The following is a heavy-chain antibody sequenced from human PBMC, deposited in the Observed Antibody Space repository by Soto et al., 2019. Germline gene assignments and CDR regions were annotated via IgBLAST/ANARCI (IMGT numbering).Heavy chain of an antibody. Sequence: EVQLVVSGGGLVQPGGSLRLSCAAYGFTFSSYEMNWVRQAPGKGLVWVSYISSSGSTIYYAESVKGRFTISRDNAKNSLYLQMNSLRAEDTAVYYCARDSVAEPYDFCSGDYRWVGWFDPWGQGTLVTVSS. CDR2: ISSSGSTI. J-gene: IGHJ5*02. CDR1: GFTFSSYE. V-gene: IGHV3-48*03. CDR3: ARDSVAEPYDFCSGDYRWVGWFDP. D-gene: IGHD3-3*01.